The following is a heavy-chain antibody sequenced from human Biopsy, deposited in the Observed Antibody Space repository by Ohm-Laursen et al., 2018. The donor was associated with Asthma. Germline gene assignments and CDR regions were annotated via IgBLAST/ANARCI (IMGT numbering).Heavy chain of an antibody. CDR3: ARAVDYSHYYGIDV. CDR1: GHTFNSAG. CDR2: ISVYNGNT. D-gene: IGHD3-10*01. V-gene: IGHV1-18*01. J-gene: IGHJ6*02. Sequence: SVKVSCKTSGHTFNSAGITWVRQAPGQGLEWMGWISVYNGNTKVAQKLQDRVTMITDTSTSTAYMELRSPRSDDTAVYFCARAVDYSHYYGIDVWGQGTTVTVS.